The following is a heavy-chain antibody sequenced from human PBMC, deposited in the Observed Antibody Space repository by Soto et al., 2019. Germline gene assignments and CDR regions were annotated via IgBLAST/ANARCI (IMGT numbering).Heavy chain of an antibody. CDR1: GYTFINYH. CDR3: AKSPRGEMATD. Sequence: QVQLVQSGGEVKKPGASVTVSCKASGYTFINYHITWVRQAPGQGLEWMAWINTYNGMTDYAQKFPGRVTMTRDTSTSTAYTELRNLGSDDTAVYFCAKSPRGEMATDWGQGTLVTVSS. CDR2: INTYNGMT. V-gene: IGHV1-18*01. D-gene: IGHD5-12*01. J-gene: IGHJ4*02.